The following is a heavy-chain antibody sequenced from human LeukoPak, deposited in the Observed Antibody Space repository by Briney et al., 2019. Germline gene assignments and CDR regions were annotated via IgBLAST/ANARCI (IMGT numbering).Heavy chain of an antibody. CDR3: ARINYYDSSDRRDY. CDR1: GFTISSNY. D-gene: IGHD3-22*01. CDR2: IYSGGST. Sequence: GGSLRLSCAASGFTISSNYMSWVRQAPGKGLEWVSVIYSGGSTYYADSVKGRFTISRDNSKNTLYLQMNSLRAEDTAVYYRARINYYDSSDRRDYWGQGTLVTVSS. V-gene: IGHV3-66*01. J-gene: IGHJ4*02.